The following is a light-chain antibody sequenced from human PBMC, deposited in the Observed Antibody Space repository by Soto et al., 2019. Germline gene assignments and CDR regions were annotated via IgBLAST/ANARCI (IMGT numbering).Light chain of an antibody. CDR1: SSNIGNNY. CDR3: GTWDSSLSAEI. V-gene: IGLV1-51*01. Sequence: QSVLTQPPSVSAARGQMVTISCSGSSSNIGNNYISWYRQFPGTAPKLLIYDNNKRPSGIPDRFSGSKSGTSATLGITGLQTGDEADYYCGTWDSSLSAEIFGGGTKLTVL. CDR2: DNN. J-gene: IGLJ2*01.